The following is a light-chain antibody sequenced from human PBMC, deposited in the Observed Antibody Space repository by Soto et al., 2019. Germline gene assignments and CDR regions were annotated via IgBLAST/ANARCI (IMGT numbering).Light chain of an antibody. CDR2: DVS. J-gene: IGLJ2*01. Sequence: QSVLTQPASVSGSPGQSFTISCTGTSSDVGGYNNVSWYQQHPGKAPKLMIYDVSNRPSGVSNRFSGSKSGNTASLTISGLQAEDEADYYCSSYTSSSTPVVFGGGTKLTVL. V-gene: IGLV2-14*01. CDR3: SSYTSSSTPVV. CDR1: SSDVGGYNN.